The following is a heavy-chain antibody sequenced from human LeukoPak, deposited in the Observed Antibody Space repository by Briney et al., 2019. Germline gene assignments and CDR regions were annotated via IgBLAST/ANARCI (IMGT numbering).Heavy chain of an antibody. J-gene: IGHJ4*02. V-gene: IGHV3-23*01. CDR3: AKDYRRGSYPRGDFDY. CDR1: GFTFSSYA. Sequence: VGSLRLSCAASGFTFSSYAMSWVRQAPGKGLEWVSAISGSGGSTYYADSVKGRFTISRDNSKNTLYLQMNSLRAEDTAVYYCAKDYRRGSYPRGDFDYWGQGTLVTVSS. D-gene: IGHD1-26*01. CDR2: ISGSGGST.